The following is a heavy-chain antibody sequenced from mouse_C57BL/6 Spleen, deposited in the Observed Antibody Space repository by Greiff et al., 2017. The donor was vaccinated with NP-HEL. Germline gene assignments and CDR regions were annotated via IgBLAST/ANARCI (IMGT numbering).Heavy chain of an antibody. Sequence: VQLQQSGAELVKPGASVKLSCKASGYTFTSYWMQWVKQRPGQGLEWIGEIDPSDSYTNYNQKFKGKATLTVDTSSSTAYMQLSSLTSEDSAVYYCARSGDYDVRYAMDYWGQGTSVTVSS. CDR1: GYTFTSYW. CDR3: ARSGDYDVRYAMDY. V-gene: IGHV1-50*01. J-gene: IGHJ4*01. D-gene: IGHD2-4*01. CDR2: IDPSDSYT.